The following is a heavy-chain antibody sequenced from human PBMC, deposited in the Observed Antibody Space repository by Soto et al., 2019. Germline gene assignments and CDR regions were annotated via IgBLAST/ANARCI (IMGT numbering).Heavy chain of an antibody. Sequence: SVKVGCKASGGTFSSYAISWVRQAPGQGLEWMGGIIPIFGTANYAQKFQGRVTITADESTSTAYMELSSLRSEDTAVYYCASSFLGDYYYYGLDVWGQGHTVTVSS. V-gene: IGHV1-69*13. CDR1: GGTFSSYA. CDR3: ASSFLGDYYYYGLDV. CDR2: IIPIFGTA. J-gene: IGHJ6*02. D-gene: IGHD3-3*01.